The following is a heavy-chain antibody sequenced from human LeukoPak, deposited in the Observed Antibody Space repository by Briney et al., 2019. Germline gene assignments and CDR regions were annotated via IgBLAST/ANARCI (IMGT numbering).Heavy chain of an antibody. D-gene: IGHD3-22*01. Sequence: GGSLRLSCAASGFTFSSYAMHWVRQAPGKGLEWVAVISYDGSNKYYADSVKGRFTISRDNSKNTLYLQMNSLRAEDTAVYYCARGGPPYYYDSSGYYYFDYWGQGTLVTISS. J-gene: IGHJ4*02. V-gene: IGHV3-30-3*01. CDR2: ISYDGSNK. CDR3: ARGGPPYYYDSSGYYYFDY. CDR1: GFTFSSYA.